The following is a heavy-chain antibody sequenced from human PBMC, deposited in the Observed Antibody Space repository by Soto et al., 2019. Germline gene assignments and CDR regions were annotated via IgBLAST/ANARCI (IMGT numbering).Heavy chain of an antibody. D-gene: IGHD3-3*01. CDR1: GGSISSYY. Sequence: SETLSLTCPVSGGSISSYYWSWIRQPPGKGLEWIGYIYYSGSTNYNPSLKSRVTISVDTSKNQFSLKLSSVTAADTAVYYCARDPHYYENAFDIWGQGTMVTVSS. V-gene: IGHV4-59*01. CDR2: IYYSGST. J-gene: IGHJ3*02. CDR3: ARDPHYYENAFDI.